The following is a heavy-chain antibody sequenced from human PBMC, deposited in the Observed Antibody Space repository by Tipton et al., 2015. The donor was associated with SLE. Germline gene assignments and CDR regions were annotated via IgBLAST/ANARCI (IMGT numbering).Heavy chain of an antibody. Sequence: RSLRLSCTGSGFTFGDYGMKWVRQAPGKGLEWVGSIRSKPTGGTTEYAASVKGRFTISRDDSKAIAYLQMNSLKTEDTAVYYCARWTGGASFASYWGQGTLVTVSS. CDR2: IRSKPTGGTT. CDR1: GFTFGDYG. CDR3: ARWTGGASFASY. J-gene: IGHJ4*02. D-gene: IGHD3/OR15-3a*01. V-gene: IGHV3-49*04.